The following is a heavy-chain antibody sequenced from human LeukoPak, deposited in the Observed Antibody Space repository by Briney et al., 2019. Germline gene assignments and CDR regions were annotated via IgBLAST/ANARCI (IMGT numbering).Heavy chain of an antibody. J-gene: IGHJ4*02. V-gene: IGHV4-59*08. CDR2: IYYSGST. CDR1: GGSISSYY. Sequence: SETLSLTCTVSGGSISSYYWSWIRQPPGKGLEWIGYIYYSGSTNYNPSLKSRVTISVDTSKNQFSLKLSSVAAADTAVYYCARHSWVNGYFDYWGQGTLVTVSS. D-gene: IGHD4-17*01. CDR3: ARHSWVNGYFDY.